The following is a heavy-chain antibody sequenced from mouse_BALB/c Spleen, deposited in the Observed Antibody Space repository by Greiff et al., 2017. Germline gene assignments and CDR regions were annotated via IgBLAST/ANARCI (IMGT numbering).Heavy chain of an antibody. CDR2: IDPANGNT. J-gene: IGHJ3*01. D-gene: IGHD4-1*01. CDR3: ARGKGNWDTFAY. Sequence: EVKLMESGAELVKPGASVKLSCTASGFNIKDTYMHWVKQRPEQGLEWIGRIDPANGNTKYDPKFQGKATITADTSSNTAYLQLSSLTSEDTAVYYCARGKGNWDTFAYWGQGTLVTVSA. V-gene: IGHV14-3*02. CDR1: GFNIKDTY.